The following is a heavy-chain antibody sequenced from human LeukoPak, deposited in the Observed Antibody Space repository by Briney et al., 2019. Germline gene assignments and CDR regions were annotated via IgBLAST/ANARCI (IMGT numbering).Heavy chain of an antibody. CDR2: ITSTGVTI. D-gene: IGHD2-2*01. CDR1: GFTFSNYY. CDR3: ARELHSSTWDYYYMDV. V-gene: IGHV3-11*01. J-gene: IGHJ6*03. Sequence: PGGSLRLSCAASGFTFSNYYMNWIRQAPGKGLEWVSSITSTGVTIYYADSVNGRFTMSRDNAKNSLYLQMNSLRGEDTAVYFCARELHSSTWDYYYMDVWGKGTTVAVSS.